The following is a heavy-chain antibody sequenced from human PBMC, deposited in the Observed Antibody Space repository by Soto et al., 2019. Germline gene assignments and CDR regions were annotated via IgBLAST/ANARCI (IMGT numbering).Heavy chain of an antibody. CDR2: IYPSDSDT. J-gene: IGHJ4*02. D-gene: IGHD3-3*01. CDR3: ARGGVSTRTFDY. Sequence: GESLKISCKGSGYNFAGYWIAWVRQMPGKGLELMGIIYPSDSDTRYRPSFQGQVTISADKSISSAYLQWSSLRASDTAMYYCARGGVSTRTFDYWGQGTPVTGSS. CDR1: GYNFAGYW. V-gene: IGHV5-51*01.